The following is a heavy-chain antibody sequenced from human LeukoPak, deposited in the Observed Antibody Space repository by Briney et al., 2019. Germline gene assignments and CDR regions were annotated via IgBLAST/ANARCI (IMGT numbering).Heavy chain of an antibody. CDR3: ARDLRLFDY. CDR2: INFSGGT. Sequence: ASVTVSFKASGYPFTSYYMHWLRQAPGQGLEWMGWINFSGGTQYAEKFRGRVTVTRDTSMATGYMELTSLTSDDTAVYYCARDLRLFDYWGQGTLVTVSS. J-gene: IGHJ4*02. CDR1: GYPFTSYY. D-gene: IGHD3-3*01. V-gene: IGHV1-2*02.